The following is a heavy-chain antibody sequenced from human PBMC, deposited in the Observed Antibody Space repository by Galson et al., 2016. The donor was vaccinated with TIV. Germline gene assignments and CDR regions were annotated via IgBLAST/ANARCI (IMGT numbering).Heavy chain of an antibody. V-gene: IGHV3-20*01. Sequence: SLRLSCAASGFTFDAYDMNWVRQAPGKGLEWVSGINWNGGSTGYADSVKGRFTISRDNAKNSLYMQMNSLRAEDTALYHCARLRSCGGDCYYFDYWGRGTMLTVS. J-gene: IGHJ4*02. D-gene: IGHD2-21*02. CDR3: ARLRSCGGDCYYFDY. CDR1: GFTFDAYD. CDR2: INWNGGST.